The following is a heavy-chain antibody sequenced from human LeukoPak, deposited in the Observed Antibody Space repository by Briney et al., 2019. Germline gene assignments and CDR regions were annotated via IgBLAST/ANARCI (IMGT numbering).Heavy chain of an antibody. CDR1: GFTFSIYS. D-gene: IGHD6-19*01. CDR3: ARDIAVSAPGY. J-gene: IGHJ4*02. CDR2: ITSSSTYI. Sequence: RSGGSLRLSCAASGFTFSIYSMNWVRQAPGKGLEWVSSITSSSTYIYYADSVKGRFTISRDNAKNSLYLQMNSLRAEDTAVYYCARDIAVSAPGYWGQGTLVTVSS. V-gene: IGHV3-21*01.